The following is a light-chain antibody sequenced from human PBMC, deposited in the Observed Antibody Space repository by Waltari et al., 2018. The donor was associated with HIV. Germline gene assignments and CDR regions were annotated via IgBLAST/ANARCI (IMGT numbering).Light chain of an antibody. CDR1: SSNVGRDN. CDR3: AAWDNILSGYV. V-gene: IGLV1-47*01. Sequence: LTQPPSTSGTPGQRVTMSCSGSSSNVGRDNVYWYQQIPGTAPKLLIYNDYQRPSGVPDRFSGSKSGTSASLAISGLRSEDEADYYCAAWDNILSGYVFGTGTKVTVL. CDR2: NDY. J-gene: IGLJ1*01.